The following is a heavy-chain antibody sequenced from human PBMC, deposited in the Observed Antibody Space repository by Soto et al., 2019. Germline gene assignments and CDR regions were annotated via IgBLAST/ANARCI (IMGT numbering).Heavy chain of an antibody. CDR2: ISYSGTT. CDR3: ATMGTPVTGLYYFDY. CDR1: GGSISSGNYY. D-gene: IGHD4-17*01. J-gene: IGHJ4*02. V-gene: IGHV4-30-4*01. Sequence: QVQLQESGPELVKPSQTLSLTSTVSGGSISSGNYYWSWIRQPPGKGLEWIGFISYSGTTHYSASLRSRVSISVDTSKNQFSLDLSSVTAADTAVYYCATMGTPVTGLYYFDYWGQGTLVTVSS.